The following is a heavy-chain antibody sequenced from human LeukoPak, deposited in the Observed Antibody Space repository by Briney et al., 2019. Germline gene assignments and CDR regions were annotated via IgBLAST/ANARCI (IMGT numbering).Heavy chain of an antibody. Sequence: GGTLRLSCSASGFTFCTYAMHWVRQAPGKGLKYVSSVSSNVYSTHYADSVKGRFAISRDNSKNTLYLQMSSLRTEDTAVYYCVKDSKSSGWYVPPNFDYWGQGTLVTVSS. CDR1: GFTFCTYA. CDR2: VSSNVYST. CDR3: VKDSKSSGWYVPPNFDY. V-gene: IGHV3-64D*09. J-gene: IGHJ4*02. D-gene: IGHD6-19*01.